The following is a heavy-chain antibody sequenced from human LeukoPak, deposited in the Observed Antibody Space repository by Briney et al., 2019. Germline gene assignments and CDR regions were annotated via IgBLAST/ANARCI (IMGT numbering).Heavy chain of an antibody. CDR2: ISSSSSYI. J-gene: IGHJ5*02. D-gene: IGHD2-2*01. CDR1: GFTFSSYS. CDR3: ARDCSSTSGCWAP. V-gene: IGHV3-21*01. Sequence: GGSLRLSCAASGFTFSSYSMNWVRQAPGKGLEWVSSISSSSSYIYYADSVKGRFTISRDNAKNSLYLQMNSLRAEDTAVYYCARDCSSTSGCWAPWGQGTLVTVSS.